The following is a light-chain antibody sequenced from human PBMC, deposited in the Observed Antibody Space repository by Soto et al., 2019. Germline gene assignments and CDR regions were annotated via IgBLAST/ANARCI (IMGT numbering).Light chain of an antibody. CDR2: GAS. CDR3: QQYGGSPPFT. Sequence: EIVLTQSPCTLSLSPGERATLSCRASQSVSSSYLAWYQQKPGQAPRLLISGASSRATGIPDRFSGSGSGTDFTLTISRREPEDFAVYYCQQYGGSPPFTFGPGTKVDIK. CDR1: QSVSSSY. J-gene: IGKJ3*01. V-gene: IGKV3-20*01.